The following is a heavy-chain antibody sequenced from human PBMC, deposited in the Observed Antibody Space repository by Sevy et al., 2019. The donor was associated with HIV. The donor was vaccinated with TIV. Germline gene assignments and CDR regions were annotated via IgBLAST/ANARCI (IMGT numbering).Heavy chain of an antibody. CDR1: GFSLSDYA. CDR3: ARGPYNSGLRLDF. V-gene: IGHV3-30-3*01. Sequence: GGSLRLSCAASGFSLSDYAIHWARQGPVKRLEWLTVISFDGGNKYYADSVKGRFTISRENSKNTVSLQMNSLRPDDTALYYCARGPYNSGLRLDFWGRGILVTVSS. J-gene: IGHJ4*02. D-gene: IGHD5-12*01. CDR2: ISFDGGNK.